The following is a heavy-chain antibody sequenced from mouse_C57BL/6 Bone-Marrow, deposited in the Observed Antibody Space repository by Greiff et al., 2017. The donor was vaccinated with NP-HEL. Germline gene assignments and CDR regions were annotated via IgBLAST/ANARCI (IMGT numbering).Heavy chain of an antibody. CDR1: GYTFTNYW. J-gene: IGHJ3*01. Sequence: QVQLKESGAELVRPGTSVKMSCKASGYTFTNYWIGWAKQRPGHGLEWIGDIYPGGGYTNYNEKFKGKATLTADQSSSTAYMQFSSLTSEDSAIYYWASWGTLGAWFAYWGQGTLVTVSA. CDR2: IYPGGGYT. CDR3: ASWGTLGAWFAY. V-gene: IGHV1-63*01. D-gene: IGHD4-1*01.